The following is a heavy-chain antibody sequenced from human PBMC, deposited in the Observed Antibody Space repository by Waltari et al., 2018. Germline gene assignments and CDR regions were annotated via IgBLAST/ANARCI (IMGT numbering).Heavy chain of an antibody. J-gene: IGHJ4*02. D-gene: IGHD2-2*02. CDR1: GGTFSSYA. CDR2: IIPIFGTA. CDR3: ARSLVVPAAIPVNFDY. Sequence: QVQLVQSGAAVKTPGSSVKVSCKASGGTFSSYAISCVRQAPGQGLEWMGGIIPIFGTANYAQKFQGRVTITADESTSTAYMELSSLRSEDTAVYYCARSLVVPAAIPVNFDYWGQGTLVTVSS. V-gene: IGHV1-69*01.